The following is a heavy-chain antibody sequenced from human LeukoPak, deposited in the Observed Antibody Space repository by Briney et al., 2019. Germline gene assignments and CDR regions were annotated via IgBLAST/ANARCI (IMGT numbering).Heavy chain of an antibody. V-gene: IGHV3-30*02. CDR2: IRYDGSNK. D-gene: IGHD3-22*01. Sequence: GGSLRLSCAASGFTFSSYGMHWVRQAPGKGLEWVAFIRYDGSNKYYADSVKGRFTISRDNAKNSLYLQMNSLRAEDTAVYYCARYYYDSSGYYYYYYYYYYMDVWGKGTTVTVSS. CDR1: GFTFSSYG. CDR3: ARYYYDSSGYYYYYYYYYYMDV. J-gene: IGHJ6*03.